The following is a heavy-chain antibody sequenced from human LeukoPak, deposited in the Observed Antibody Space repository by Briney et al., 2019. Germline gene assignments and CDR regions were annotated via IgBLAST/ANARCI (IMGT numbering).Heavy chain of an antibody. CDR1: GFTFSSCS. D-gene: IGHD6-13*01. CDR3: ARGYSSSLDY. Sequence: QPGGSLRLSCAASGFTFSSCSMNWLRQAPGKGLEWVSYISYSSSAIYYADSVKGRFTISRDTAKNSLYLQMNSLRDEDTAVYYCARGYSSSLDYWGQGTLVTVSS. J-gene: IGHJ4*02. CDR2: ISYSSSAI. V-gene: IGHV3-48*02.